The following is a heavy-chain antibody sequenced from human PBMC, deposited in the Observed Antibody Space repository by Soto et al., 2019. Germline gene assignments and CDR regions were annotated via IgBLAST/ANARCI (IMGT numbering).Heavy chain of an antibody. D-gene: IGHD3-3*01. Sequence: GESLKISCKGSGYSFTSYWIGWVRQMPGKGLEWMGIIYPGDSDTRYSPSFQGQVTISADKSISTAYLQWSSLKASDTAMYYCARLEHDHDFWSGNGMDVWGQGTTVTGLL. CDR1: GYSFTSYW. J-gene: IGHJ6*02. V-gene: IGHV5-51*01. CDR3: ARLEHDHDFWSGNGMDV. CDR2: IYPGDSDT.